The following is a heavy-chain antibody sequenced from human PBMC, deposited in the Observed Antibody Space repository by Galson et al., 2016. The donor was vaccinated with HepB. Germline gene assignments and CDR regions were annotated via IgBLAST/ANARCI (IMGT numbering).Heavy chain of an antibody. Sequence: CLRLSYEASGFTFNTYGMNWGRQAPGKGLEWISFISSSSDTIHYADSVKGRFTISRDNAKNALYLQMNSLRDEDMAVYYCARNPEVNIILQHWGQGTLVTVSS. CDR1: GFTFNTYG. V-gene: IGHV3-48*02. J-gene: IGHJ1*01. CDR3: ARNPEVNIILQH. CDR2: ISSSSDTI. D-gene: IGHD2/OR15-2a*01.